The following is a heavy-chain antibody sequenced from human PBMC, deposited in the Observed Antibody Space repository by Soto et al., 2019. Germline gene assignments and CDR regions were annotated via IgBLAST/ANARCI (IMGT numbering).Heavy chain of an antibody. CDR3: ASSGPSGRYANFDY. CDR1: GVSISSSNW. CDR2: IYHSGST. J-gene: IGHJ4*02. V-gene: IGHV4-4*02. Sequence: QVQLQASAPGLVKPSGTLSLTGAVSGVSISSSNWWSWVRQPPGKGLEWIGGIYHSGSTNYNPSLKSRVTISVDKSTTEFSLKLSAVTAADTAVYYCASSGPSGRYANFDYWGQGTLVTVSS. D-gene: IGHD3-16*01.